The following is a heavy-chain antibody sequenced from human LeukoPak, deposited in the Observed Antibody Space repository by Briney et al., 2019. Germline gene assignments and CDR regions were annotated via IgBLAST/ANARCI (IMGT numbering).Heavy chain of an antibody. CDR1: GFSFSRYE. J-gene: IGHJ4*02. CDR3: AREEYQVLLD. V-gene: IGHV3-48*03. D-gene: IGHD2-15*01. CDR2: IDSRSSTI. Sequence: GGSLRLSCATSGFSFSRYEMNGVRQAPGKGREWVAYIDSRSSTIYYADSMKGRFTISRDNAKNSLYLQMNSLRVGDTAIYYCAREEYQVLLDWGQGILVTVAS.